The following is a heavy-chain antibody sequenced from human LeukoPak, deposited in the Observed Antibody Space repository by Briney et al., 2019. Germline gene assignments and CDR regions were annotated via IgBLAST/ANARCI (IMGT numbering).Heavy chain of an antibody. Sequence: PSETLSLTCAVYGGSFSGYYWSWIRQPPGKGLEWIGEINHSGSTNYNPSLKSRVTISVDTSKDQFSRKLSSVTAADTAVYYCARGGKFGGNDYWGQGTLVTVSS. J-gene: IGHJ4*02. D-gene: IGHD4-23*01. CDR3: ARGGKFGGNDY. CDR2: INHSGST. CDR1: GGSFSGYY. V-gene: IGHV4-34*01.